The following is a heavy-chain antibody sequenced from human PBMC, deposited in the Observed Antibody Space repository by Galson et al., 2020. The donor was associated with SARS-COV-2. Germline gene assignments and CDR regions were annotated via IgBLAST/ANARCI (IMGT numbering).Heavy chain of an antibody. D-gene: IGHD5-12*01. V-gene: IGHV3-33*01. CDR3: ARDGYNFEYFDY. CDR1: GFTFSSYG. CDR2: IWYDGSNK. J-gene: IGHJ4*02. Sequence: GGSLRLSCAASGFTFSSYGMHWVRQAPGKGLEWVAVIWYDGSNKYYADSVKGRFTISRDNSKNTLYLQMNSLRAEDTAVYYCARDGYNFEYFDYWGQGTLVTVSS.